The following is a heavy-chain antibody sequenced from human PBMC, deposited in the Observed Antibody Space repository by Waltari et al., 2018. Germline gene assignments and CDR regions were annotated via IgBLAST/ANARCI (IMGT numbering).Heavy chain of an antibody. Sequence: QVQLQESGPGLVKPSETLSLTCTVSGGSISSYYWSWIRQPPGKGLEWIGYIYYSGSTNYNPSLKSRVTISVDTSKNQFSLKVSSVTAADTAVYYCARDFSRFAGSVGFDYWGQGTLVTVSS. D-gene: IGHD3-10*01. J-gene: IGHJ4*02. CDR1: GGSISSYY. CDR3: ARDFSRFAGSVGFDY. CDR2: IYYSGST. V-gene: IGHV4-59*01.